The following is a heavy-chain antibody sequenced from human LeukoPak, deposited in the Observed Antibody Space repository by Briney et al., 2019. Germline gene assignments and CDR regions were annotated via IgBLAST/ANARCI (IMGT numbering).Heavy chain of an antibody. CDR3: TRDRDIFDI. D-gene: IGHD3-10*01. CDR2: IKSSGTTR. Sequence: GGSLRLSRAASGFTFSTYSMNWVRQAPGKGLEWISYIKSSGTTRYYADSVRGRFTVSRDNAKNSLSLQMDSLRDEDTAVYYCTRDRDIFDIWGQGTMVTVSS. V-gene: IGHV3-48*02. CDR1: GFTFSTYS. J-gene: IGHJ3*02.